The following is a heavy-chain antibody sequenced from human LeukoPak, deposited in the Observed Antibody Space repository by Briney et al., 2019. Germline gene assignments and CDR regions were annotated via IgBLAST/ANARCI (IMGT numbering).Heavy chain of an antibody. CDR1: GGSISSSSYY. CDR2: IYYSGSA. V-gene: IGHV4-39*07. Sequence: SETLSLTCTVSGGSISSSSYYWGWIRQPPGKGLEWIGSIYYSGSAYYNPSLKSRVTISVDTSKNQFSLKLSSVTAADTAIYYCARVGDYGDYVNWFDPWGPGTLVTVSS. D-gene: IGHD4-17*01. CDR3: ARVGDYGDYVNWFDP. J-gene: IGHJ5*02.